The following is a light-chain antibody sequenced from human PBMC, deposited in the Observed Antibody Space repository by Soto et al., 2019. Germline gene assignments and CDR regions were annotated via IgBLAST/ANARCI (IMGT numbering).Light chain of an antibody. CDR2: LNSDGSH. CDR3: QTWGTGSQVV. V-gene: IGLV4-69*01. Sequence: QSVLTQSPSASASLGASVKLTCTLSSGHSSYAIAWHQQQPEKGPRYFMKLNSDGSHSKGDGIPDRFSGSSSGAERYLTISSLQAEDEADYYCQTWGTGSQVVFGGGTKLTVL. J-gene: IGLJ2*01. CDR1: SGHSSYA.